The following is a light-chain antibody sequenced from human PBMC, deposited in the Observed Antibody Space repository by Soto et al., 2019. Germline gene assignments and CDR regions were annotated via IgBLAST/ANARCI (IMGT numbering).Light chain of an antibody. Sequence: DIPMTQSPSTLSASVGDRVTITCRASQSISNWLAWYQQKPGKAPKLLIYKASSLESGVPSSFSGSGSGTEFTLTISSLQPDDFATYYCQQYKSYPWTFGQGTKVEIK. CDR2: KAS. J-gene: IGKJ1*01. CDR3: QQYKSYPWT. CDR1: QSISNW. V-gene: IGKV1-5*03.